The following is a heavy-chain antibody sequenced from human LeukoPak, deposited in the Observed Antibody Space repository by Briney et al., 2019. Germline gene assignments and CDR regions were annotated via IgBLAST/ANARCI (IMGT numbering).Heavy chain of an antibody. D-gene: IGHD3-10*01. J-gene: IGHJ4*02. Sequence: SETLSLTCTVSGGSISNSGYYWGWIRQPPGKGLEWIGSVDYSGNTYYRPSLKSRLTISLDTSKNQFFLKLNSVTAADTAVYYCARDSGSGSYRFFDYWGQGTLVTVSS. CDR1: GGSISNSGYY. CDR2: VDYSGNT. V-gene: IGHV4-39*07. CDR3: ARDSGSGSYRFFDY.